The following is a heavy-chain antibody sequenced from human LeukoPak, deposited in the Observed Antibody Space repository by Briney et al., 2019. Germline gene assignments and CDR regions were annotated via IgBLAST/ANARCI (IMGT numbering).Heavy chain of an antibody. CDR3: AELGITMIGGV. J-gene: IGHJ6*04. CDR2: ISSSGSTI. D-gene: IGHD3-10*02. V-gene: IGHV3-48*03. Sequence: PVGSLRLSCAASGFTFSSYEMNWVRQAPGKGLEWVSYISSSGSTIYYADSVKGRFTISRDNAKNSLYLQMNSLRAEDTAVYYCAELGITMIGGVRGKGTTVTISS. CDR1: GFTFSSYE.